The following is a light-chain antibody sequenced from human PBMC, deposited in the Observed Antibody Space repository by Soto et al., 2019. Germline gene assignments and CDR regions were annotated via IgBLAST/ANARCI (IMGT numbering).Light chain of an antibody. CDR3: SPSGGHNNVV. CDR1: SSDVGGYNY. J-gene: IGLJ1*01. CDR2: EVN. V-gene: IGLV2-8*01. Sequence: QSVLTQPPSASVSPGQSVTISCTGTSSDVGGYNYVSWFQQHPGKAPKLIIHEVNQRPSGVPDRFSGSKSGNTASLTVSGLQAEDEGTYYCSPSGGHNNVVFGTGTKVTVL.